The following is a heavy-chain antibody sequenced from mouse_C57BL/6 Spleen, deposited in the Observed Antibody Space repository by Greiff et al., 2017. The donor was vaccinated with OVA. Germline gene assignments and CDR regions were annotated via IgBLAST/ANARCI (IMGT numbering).Heavy chain of an antibody. Sequence: DVKLVESEGGLVQPGSSMKLSCTASGFTFSDYYMAWVRQVPEKGLEWVANINYDGSSTYYLDSLKSRFIISRDNAKNILYLQMSSLKSEDTATYYCARSPYGYFDVWGTGTTVTVSS. V-gene: IGHV5-16*01. CDR2: INYDGSST. CDR1: GFTFSDYY. J-gene: IGHJ1*03. CDR3: ARSPYGYFDV.